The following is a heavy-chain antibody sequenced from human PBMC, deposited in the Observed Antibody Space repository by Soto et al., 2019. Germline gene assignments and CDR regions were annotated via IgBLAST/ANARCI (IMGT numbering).Heavy chain of an antibody. D-gene: IGHD6-19*01. CDR2: IYSGGST. J-gene: IGHJ4*02. CDR1: GFTVSSNY. CDR3: ARVSSGWYGYFDY. V-gene: IGHV3-53*01. Sequence: GGSLRLSCAASGFTVSSNYMSWVRQAPGKGLEWVSVIYSGGSTYYADSVKGRFTISRDNSKNTLYLQMNSLRAEDTAVYYCARVSSGWYGYFDYWGQGTLVTV.